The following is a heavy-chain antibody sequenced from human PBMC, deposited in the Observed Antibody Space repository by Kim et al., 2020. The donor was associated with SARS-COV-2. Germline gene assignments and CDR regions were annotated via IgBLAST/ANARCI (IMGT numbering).Heavy chain of an antibody. V-gene: IGHV3-9*01. D-gene: IGHD6-13*01. CDR3: AKDMSSSSSRYYYGMDV. CDR1: GFTFDDYA. CDR2: ISWNSGSI. Sequence: GGSLRLSCAASGFTFDDYAMHWVRQAPGKGLEWVSGISWNSGSIGYADSVKGRFTISRDNAKNSLYLQMNSLRAEDTALYYCAKDMSSSSSRYYYGMDVWGQGTTVTVSS. J-gene: IGHJ6*02.